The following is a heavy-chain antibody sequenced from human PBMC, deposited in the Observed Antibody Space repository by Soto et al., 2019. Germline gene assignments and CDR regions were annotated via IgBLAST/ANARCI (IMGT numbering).Heavy chain of an antibody. Sequence: QLQLQESDSGLVRSSQTLSLTCAVSGGSIGSGDHSWNWIRQPPGKGLEWIGYIYHSGSTYYNPSLQSRVTMSVDRSKNQFSLNLFSVTAADTAVYYCARDSGSGYPTGGFDPWGQGTLVTVSS. CDR2: IYHSGST. V-gene: IGHV4-30-2*01. J-gene: IGHJ5*02. D-gene: IGHD3-22*01. CDR3: ARDSGSGYPTGGFDP. CDR1: GGSIGSGDHS.